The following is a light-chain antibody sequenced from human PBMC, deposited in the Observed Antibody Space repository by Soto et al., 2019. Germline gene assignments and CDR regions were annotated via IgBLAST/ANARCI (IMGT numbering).Light chain of an antibody. CDR1: QSVSSN. Sequence: EIVMTQSPATLSVSPGEGATLSCRASQSVSSNLAWYQQKPGQAPRLLIYGASTRATGIPARFSGSGSGSEFTLTISSLQTEDGALYYCQQYDKWPYTFGQGTRLEIK. CDR3: QQYDKWPYT. V-gene: IGKV3-15*01. CDR2: GAS. J-gene: IGKJ5*01.